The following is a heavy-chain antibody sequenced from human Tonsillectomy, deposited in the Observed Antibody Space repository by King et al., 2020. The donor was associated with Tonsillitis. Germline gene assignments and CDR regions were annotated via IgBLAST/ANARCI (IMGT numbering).Heavy chain of an antibody. V-gene: IGHV4-59*01. CDR1: VGSISSYY. CDR3: ARDVQGGYYFDF. D-gene: IGHD6-13*01. J-gene: IGHJ4*02. CDR2: SYYSGST. Sequence: QLQESGPGRVKPSETLSLTCNVSVGSISSYYWSWIRQPPGKGLDWIGYSYYSGSTNYNPSLKSRVTISVDTSKNQFSRKLSSVTAADTAVYYCARDVQGGYYFDFWGQGTLVTVSS.